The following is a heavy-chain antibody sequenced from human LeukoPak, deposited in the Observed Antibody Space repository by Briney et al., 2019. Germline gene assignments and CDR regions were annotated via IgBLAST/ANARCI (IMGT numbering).Heavy chain of an antibody. D-gene: IGHD3-3*01. CDR3: ATARWSGYGAYYFDY. Sequence: ASVKVSCKASGYTFTSYYMHWVRQAPGQGLEWMGIINPSGGSTSYAQKFQGRVTMTRDMSTSTVYMELSSLRSEDTAVYYCATARWSGYGAYYFDYWGQGTLVTVSS. CDR2: INPSGGST. J-gene: IGHJ4*02. CDR1: GYTFTSYY. V-gene: IGHV1-46*01.